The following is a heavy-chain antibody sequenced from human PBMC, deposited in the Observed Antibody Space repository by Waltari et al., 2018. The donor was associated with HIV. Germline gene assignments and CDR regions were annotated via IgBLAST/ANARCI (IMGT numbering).Heavy chain of an antibody. J-gene: IGHJ4*02. CDR2: MNPKSGHS. CDR3: ARGRYFDSSGYSVFSY. V-gene: IGHV1-8*01. Sequence: QVLLVQSGAEVKKPGASVRVSCQVSGYKFLDYDFNWLRQAAGQGLEWLGWMNPKSGHSGLAQKFNDRVALTSDTSTYTAYMELSGLTPKDAAFYYCARGRYFDSSGYSVFSYWGQGTPVAVSS. CDR1: GYKFLDYD. D-gene: IGHD3-22*01.